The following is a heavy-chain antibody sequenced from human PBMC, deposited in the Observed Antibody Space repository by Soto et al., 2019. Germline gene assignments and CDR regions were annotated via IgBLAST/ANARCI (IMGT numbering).Heavy chain of an antibody. J-gene: IGHJ6*02. CDR3: ARPDEGGYSSNHHYYYALGV. V-gene: IGHV1-69*13. CDR2: IIPIFDIT. Sequence: SVKVSCKASGGTFRSYSISWVRQAPGQGLEWMGGIIPIFDITNYAQKFQGRVTITADESTSTAYMELSSLGSDDTAVYYCARPDEGGYSSNHHYYYALGVWGQGTTVTVSS. CDR1: GGTFRSYS. D-gene: IGHD3-22*01.